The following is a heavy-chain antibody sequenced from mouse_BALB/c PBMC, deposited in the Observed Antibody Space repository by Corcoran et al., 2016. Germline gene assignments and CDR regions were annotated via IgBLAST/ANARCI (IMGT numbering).Heavy chain of an antibody. CDR2: IDPANGNT. Sequence: EVQLQQSGAELVKPGASVKLSCTASGSNIKDTYMHWVKQRPEQGLEWIGRIDPANGNTKYDPKFQGKATITADTSSNTAYLQLSSLTSEDTAVYYCANWDGYFDVWGAGTTVTVSS. CDR3: ANWDGYFDV. CDR1: GSNIKDTY. J-gene: IGHJ1*01. V-gene: IGHV14-3*02. D-gene: IGHD4-1*01.